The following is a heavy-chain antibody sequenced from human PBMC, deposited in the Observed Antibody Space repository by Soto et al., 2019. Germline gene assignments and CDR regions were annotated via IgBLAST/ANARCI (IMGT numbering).Heavy chain of an antibody. V-gene: IGHV1-24*01. CDR1: GYTLTELS. J-gene: IGHJ4*02. CDR2: FDPEDGET. D-gene: IGHD3-3*01. Sequence: ASVKVSCKVSGYTLTELSMHWVRQAPGKGLEWMGGFDPEDGETIYAQKFQGRVTMTEDTSTDTAYMELSSLRSEDTAVYYCATILRFLEWLPAHFDYWGQGTLVTVSS. CDR3: ATILRFLEWLPAHFDY.